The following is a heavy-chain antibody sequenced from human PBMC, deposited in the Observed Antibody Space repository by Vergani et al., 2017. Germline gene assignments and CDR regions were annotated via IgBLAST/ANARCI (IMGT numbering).Heavy chain of an antibody. J-gene: IGHJ4*02. CDR2: IIPILGIA. Sequence: QVQLVQSGAEVKKPGSSVTVSCKASGGTFSSYAISWVRQAPGQGLEWTGRIIPILGIANYAQKFQGRVTITADKSTSTAYMELSSLRSEDTAVYYCTRSPGYSSGWYPGYYFDYWGQGTLVTVSS. D-gene: IGHD6-19*01. V-gene: IGHV1-69*04. CDR1: GGTFSSYA. CDR3: TRSPGYSSGWYPGYYFDY.